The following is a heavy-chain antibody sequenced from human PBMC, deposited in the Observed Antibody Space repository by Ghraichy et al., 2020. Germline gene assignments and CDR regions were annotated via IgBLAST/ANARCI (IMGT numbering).Heavy chain of an antibody. J-gene: IGHJ5*02. CDR1: GYTFHNYA. Sequence: ASVKVSCKASGYTFHNYAIHWVRQAPGQNLEWMGWINPGNLETKYSQNFQGRVTITCDKSATTAHLELSSLTSEDTAVYYCTRGFLTQYHSQEIWFDPWGQGTLVTVSS. CDR2: INPGNLET. V-gene: IGHV1-3*01. D-gene: IGHD2/OR15-2a*01. CDR3: TRGFLTQYHSQEIWFDP.